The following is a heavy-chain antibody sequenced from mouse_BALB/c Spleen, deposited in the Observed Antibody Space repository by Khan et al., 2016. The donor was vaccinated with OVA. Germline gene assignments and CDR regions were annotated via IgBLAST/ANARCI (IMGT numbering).Heavy chain of an antibody. J-gene: IGHJ3*01. CDR3: TNWGTTGWFAY. CDR2: IDPFNGGT. Sequence: VQLKQSGPELMKPGASVKISCKASGYSFTDYYIHWVKQSHGQSLEWIGYIDPFNGGTNFNQKFKGTATLTVDKSSSTAYMHLNSLTSEDSAVYCCTNWGTTGWFAYWGQGTLVTVSA. D-gene: IGHD1-1*01. V-gene: IGHV1S135*01. CDR1: GYSFTDYY.